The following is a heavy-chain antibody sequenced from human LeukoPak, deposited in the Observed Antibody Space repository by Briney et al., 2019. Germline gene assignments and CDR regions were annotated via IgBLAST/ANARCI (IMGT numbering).Heavy chain of an antibody. CDR2: INPNSGGT. CDR1: GYTFTGYY. CDR3: AREGSGSYTLYNWFDP. D-gene: IGHD3-10*01. Sequence: ASVKVSCKASGYTFTGYYMHWVRQAPGQGLEWMGWINPNSGGTNYAQKFQGRVTMTRDTSISPAYLELSRLRSDDTAVYYCAREGSGSYTLYNWFDPWGQGTLVTVSS. J-gene: IGHJ5*02. V-gene: IGHV1-2*02.